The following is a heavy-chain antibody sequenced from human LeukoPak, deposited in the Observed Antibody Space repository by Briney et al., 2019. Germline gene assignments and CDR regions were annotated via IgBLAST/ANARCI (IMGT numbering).Heavy chain of an antibody. CDR2: IYTSGST. CDR3: ALVPAWNYGMDV. CDR1: GGSFSGYY. J-gene: IGHJ6*02. Sequence: PSETLSLTCAVYGGSFSGYYWSWIRQPAGKGLEWIGRIYTSGSTNYNPSLKSRVTMSVDTSKNQFSLKLSSVTAADTAVYYCALVPAWNYGMDVWGQGTTVTVSS. V-gene: IGHV4-59*10. D-gene: IGHD2-2*01.